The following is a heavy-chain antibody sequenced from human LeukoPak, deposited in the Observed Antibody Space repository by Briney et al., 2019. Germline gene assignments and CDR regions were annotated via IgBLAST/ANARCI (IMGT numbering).Heavy chain of an antibody. CDR2: IYSGGNT. Sequence: GGSLRLSCAASGFTVSSNYMNWVRQAPGKGLEWVSVIYSGGNTYYADSVKGRFIIPRDNSKNTLYLQMNSLRVEDTAVYYCARGHSGRYFASDYWGQGTLVTVSS. D-gene: IGHD1-26*01. V-gene: IGHV3-66*01. CDR3: ARGHSGRYFASDY. CDR1: GFTVSSNY. J-gene: IGHJ4*02.